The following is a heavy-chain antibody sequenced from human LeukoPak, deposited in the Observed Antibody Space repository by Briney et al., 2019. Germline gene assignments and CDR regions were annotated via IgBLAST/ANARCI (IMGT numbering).Heavy chain of an antibody. V-gene: IGHV3-11*04. CDR2: ISLTGSTI. Sequence: PGGSLRLSCAASGFTFRDYYMGWIRQAPGKGLELVSYISLTGSTISYADSLRGRFTISRDNSKNTLYLQMNSLRAEDTAVYYCAKSVGSGSYHWTDYWGQGTLVTVSS. J-gene: IGHJ4*02. CDR3: AKSVGSGSYHWTDY. D-gene: IGHD3-10*01. CDR1: GFTFRDYY.